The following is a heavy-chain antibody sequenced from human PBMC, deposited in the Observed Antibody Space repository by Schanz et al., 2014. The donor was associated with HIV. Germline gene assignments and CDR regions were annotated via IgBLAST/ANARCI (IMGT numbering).Heavy chain of an antibody. CDR3: ARGARYGMDV. CDR2: ISHDGSNK. J-gene: IGHJ6*02. Sequence: QVQLVESGGGMVLPGTSLRLSCAASGGTFSAHAFHWVRQAPGRGLEWVALISHDGSNKYYADSVKGRFTVSRDNSKNRVFLQMNSLSTEDAAVYHCARGARYGMDVWGQGTTVTVSS. V-gene: IGHV3-30*03. CDR1: GGTFSAHA.